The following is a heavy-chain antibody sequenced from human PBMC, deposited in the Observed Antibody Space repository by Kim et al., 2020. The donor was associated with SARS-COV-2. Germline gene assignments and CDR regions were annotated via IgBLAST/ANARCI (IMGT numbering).Heavy chain of an antibody. D-gene: IGHD3-22*01. V-gene: IGHV4-59*01. CDR1: GGSISDYY. Sequence: SETLSLTCTVSGGSISDYYWGWIRQPPGKGLEWLGYVFSSGNTKYNPSLKSRVTISVDISKNQFSLSLNSVTAADTAQYYCARELHYYDTSGPGFDYW. J-gene: IGHJ4*01. CDR3: ARELHYYDTSGPGFDY. CDR2: VFSSGNT.